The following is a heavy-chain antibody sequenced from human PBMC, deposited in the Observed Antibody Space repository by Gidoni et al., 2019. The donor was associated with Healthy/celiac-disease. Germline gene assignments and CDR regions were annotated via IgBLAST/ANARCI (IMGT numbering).Heavy chain of an antibody. Sequence: QVQLVQSGSELKKPGASVKVSCKASGYTFTSYAMNWVRQDPGQGLEWMGWINTNAGNPTDAQGFTGRFVFSLDTSVSTAYLQISSLKAEDTAVYYCARDYTSSWYSYGMDVWGQGTTVTVSS. D-gene: IGHD3-16*01. CDR1: GYTFTSYA. CDR2: INTNAGNP. J-gene: IGHJ6*02. V-gene: IGHV7-4-1*02. CDR3: ARDYTSSWYSYGMDV.